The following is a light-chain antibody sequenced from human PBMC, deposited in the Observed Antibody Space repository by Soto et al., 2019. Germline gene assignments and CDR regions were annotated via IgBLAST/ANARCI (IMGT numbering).Light chain of an antibody. CDR3: SSYTSSSTLV. CDR2: DVS. Sequence: QSALTQPASGSGSPGQSITISCTGTSSDVGDYNYVSWYQQQPGKAPKVMIYDVSNRPSGVSNRFSGSKSGNTASLTISGLQAEDEADYYCSSYTSSSTLVFGTGTKAPS. J-gene: IGLJ1*01. CDR1: SSDVGDYNY. V-gene: IGLV2-14*01.